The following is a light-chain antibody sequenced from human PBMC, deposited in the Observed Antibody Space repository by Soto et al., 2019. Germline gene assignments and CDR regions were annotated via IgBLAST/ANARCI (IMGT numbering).Light chain of an antibody. Sequence: DIQMSQSPSTLSASVGDRVTITCRASRSLTRWLAWYQQKPGRAPKLLIYETSILQSGVPSRFSGSGSGTDFALTISGVQPDDLANYYCQQYSTFWTFGQGTRVEVK. J-gene: IGKJ1*01. CDR3: QQYSTFWT. CDR2: ETS. CDR1: RSLTRW. V-gene: IGKV1-5*03.